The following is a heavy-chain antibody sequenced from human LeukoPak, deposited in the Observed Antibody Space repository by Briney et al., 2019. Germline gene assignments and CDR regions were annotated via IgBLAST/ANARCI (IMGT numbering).Heavy chain of an antibody. J-gene: IGHJ4*02. Sequence: GGSLRLSCAASGFTFSNYAMSWVRQAPGKGLEWVSAISGGGSTTYYADSVKGRFTISRDNSKNTLYLQMSSLRAEGTALYYCAKDSNYGSDYYFDYWGQGTLVTVSS. CDR1: GFTFSNYA. CDR3: AKDSNYGSDYYFDY. CDR2: ISGGGSTT. V-gene: IGHV3-23*01. D-gene: IGHD3-10*01.